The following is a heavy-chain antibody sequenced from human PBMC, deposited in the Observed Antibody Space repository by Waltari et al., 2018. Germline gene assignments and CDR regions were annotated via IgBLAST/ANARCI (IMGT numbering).Heavy chain of an antibody. J-gene: IGHJ5*02. CDR1: GGSISSYY. CDR3: AREIVVVPAAQNWFDP. Sequence: QVQLQESGPGLVKPSETLSLTCTVSGGSISSYYWSWIRQPPGKGLEWIGYIYYSGSTNYNPSLKSRVTISVDTSKNQFSRKLSSVTAADTAVYYCAREIVVVPAAQNWFDPWGQGTLVTVSS. V-gene: IGHV4-59*01. CDR2: IYYSGST. D-gene: IGHD2-2*01.